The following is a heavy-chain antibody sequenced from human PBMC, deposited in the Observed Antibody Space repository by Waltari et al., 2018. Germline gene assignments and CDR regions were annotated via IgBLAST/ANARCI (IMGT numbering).Heavy chain of an antibody. J-gene: IGHJ4*02. V-gene: IGHV4-4*02. CDR2: VRGSGRS. CDR3: ARDRGRGLFLDS. CDR1: W. Sequence: WGGGARQSPGKGLDGIGQVRGSGRSNYNPSLETRVSVSIDTSKKQFSLRMTSATAADTAVYYCARDRGRGLFLDSWGQGTLVTVSP. D-gene: IGHD1-1*01.